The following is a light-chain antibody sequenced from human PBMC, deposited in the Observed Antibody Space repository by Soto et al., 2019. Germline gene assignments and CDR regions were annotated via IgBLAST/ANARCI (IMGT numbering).Light chain of an antibody. Sequence: QSVLTQPASVSGSPGQSITISCTGTSSDVGNYNLVSWYQQHPGKAPKLMIYESSKRPSGVSHRFSGSKSGTTASLTISGLEAEDEADYYCCSDTGSSAAVFGGGTQLTVL. CDR3: CSDTGSSAAV. J-gene: IGLJ7*01. V-gene: IGLV2-23*01. CDR1: SSDVGNYNL. CDR2: ESS.